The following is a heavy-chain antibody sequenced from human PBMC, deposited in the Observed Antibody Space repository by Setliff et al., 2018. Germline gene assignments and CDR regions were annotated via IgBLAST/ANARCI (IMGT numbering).Heavy chain of an antibody. D-gene: IGHD7-27*01. CDR3: ARGSRSQNWGGRYSWFDP. CDR1: GYSFSTYD. J-gene: IGHJ5*02. CDR2: MNPNTGYT. V-gene: IGHV1-8*02. Sequence: ASVKVSCKASGYSFSTYDIDWVRQAAGQGLEWMGWMNPNTGYTGYARNFQGRVTMTRNTSISTAYMELSGLRSDDTAVYYCARGSRSQNWGGRYSWFDPWGQGTLVTVSS.